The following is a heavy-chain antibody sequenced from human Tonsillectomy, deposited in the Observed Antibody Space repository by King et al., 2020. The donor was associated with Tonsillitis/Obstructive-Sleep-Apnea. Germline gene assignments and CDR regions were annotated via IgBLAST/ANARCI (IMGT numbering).Heavy chain of an antibody. Sequence: QLVQSGAEVKKPGSSVKVSCKASGGTFSSYAISWVRQAPGQGLEWMGGIIPIFGTANYAQKFQGRVTITADESTSTAYMELSSLRSEDTAVYYCARVIWSSSWPAYYYYYMDVWGKGTTVTVSS. CDR1: GGTFSSYA. CDR3: ARVIWSSSWPAYYYYYMDV. V-gene: IGHV1-69*01. D-gene: IGHD6-13*01. CDR2: IIPIFGTA. J-gene: IGHJ6*03.